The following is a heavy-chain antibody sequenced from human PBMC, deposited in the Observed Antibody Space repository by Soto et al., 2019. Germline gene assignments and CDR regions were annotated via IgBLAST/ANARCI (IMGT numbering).Heavy chain of an antibody. CDR1: GGSISSGGYY. J-gene: IGHJ4*02. D-gene: IGHD5-12*01. CDR3: ARDHGDGYNLCY. Sequence: PSETLSLTCTVSGGSISSGGYYWSWIRQHPGKGLEWIGYIYYSGSTYYNPSLKSRVTISVDTSKNQFSLKLSSVTAADTAVYYCARDHGDGYNLCYWGQGTLVTVSS. V-gene: IGHV4-31*03. CDR2: IYYSGST.